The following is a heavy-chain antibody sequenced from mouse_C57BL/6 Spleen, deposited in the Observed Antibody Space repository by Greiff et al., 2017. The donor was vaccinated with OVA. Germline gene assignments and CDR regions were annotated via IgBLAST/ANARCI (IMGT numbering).Heavy chain of an antibody. Sequence: EVQGVESGGGLVKPGGSLKLSCAASGFTFSDYGMHWVRQAPEKGLEWVAYISSGSSTIYYADTVKGRFTISRDNAKNTLFLQMTSLRSEDTAMYYCARDTTVVATGYFDVWGTGTTVTVSS. J-gene: IGHJ1*03. CDR1: GFTFSDYG. CDR2: ISSGSSTI. V-gene: IGHV5-17*01. CDR3: ARDTTVVATGYFDV. D-gene: IGHD1-1*01.